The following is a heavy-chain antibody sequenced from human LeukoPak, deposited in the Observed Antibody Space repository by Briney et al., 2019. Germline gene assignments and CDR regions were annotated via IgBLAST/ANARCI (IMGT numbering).Heavy chain of an antibody. Sequence: ASVKVSCKASGYTFTSYDINWVRQATGQGLEWMGWMNPNSGNTGYAQKFQGRVTMTRNTSISTAYMELSSLRSEDTAVYYCARAMGQQLEYYYYYYYMDVWGKGTTVTISS. CDR1: GYTFTSYD. J-gene: IGHJ6*03. V-gene: IGHV1-8*01. CDR2: MNPNSGNT. D-gene: IGHD6-13*01. CDR3: ARAMGQQLEYYYYYYYMDV.